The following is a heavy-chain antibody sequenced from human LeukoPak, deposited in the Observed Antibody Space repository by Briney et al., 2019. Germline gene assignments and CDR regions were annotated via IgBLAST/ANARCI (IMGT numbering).Heavy chain of an antibody. CDR3: ARGTLAYCGGDCSGMDV. CDR1: GFTLSSYA. CDR2: ISSNGGST. V-gene: IGHV3-64*01. D-gene: IGHD2-21*01. Sequence: GGSLRLSCAASGFTLSSYAMHWVRQAPGKELEYVSAISSNGGSTYYANSVKGRFTISRDNSKNTLYLQMGSLRAEDMAVYYCARGTLAYCGGDCSGMDVWGQGTTVTVSS. J-gene: IGHJ6*02.